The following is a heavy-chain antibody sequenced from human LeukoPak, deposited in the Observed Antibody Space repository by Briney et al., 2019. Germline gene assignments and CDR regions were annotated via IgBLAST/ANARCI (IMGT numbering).Heavy chain of an antibody. CDR3: TGAYIVATMFDP. CDR2: IYYSGST. V-gene: IGHV4-34*01. D-gene: IGHD5-12*01. CDR1: GGSFSGYY. Sequence: SETLSLTCAVYGGSFSGYYWSWIRQPPGKGLEWIGSIYYSGSTYYNPSLKSRVTISVDTSKNQFSLKLSSVTAADTAVYYCTGAYIVATMFDPWGQGTLVTVSS. J-gene: IGHJ5*02.